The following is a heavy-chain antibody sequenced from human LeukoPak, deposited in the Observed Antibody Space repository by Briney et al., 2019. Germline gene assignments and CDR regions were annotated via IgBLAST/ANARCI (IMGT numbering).Heavy chain of an antibody. J-gene: IGHJ4*02. D-gene: IGHD3-10*01. Sequence: GASVKVSCKAPGYTFTGYYMHWVRQAPGQGLEWMGWINPNSGGINYAQKFQGRVALTRDTSISTAYMELSWLRSDDTAVYYCARGLYYFDYWGQGTLVTVSS. CDR1: GYTFTGYY. CDR3: ARGLYYFDY. CDR2: INPNSGGI. V-gene: IGHV1-2*02.